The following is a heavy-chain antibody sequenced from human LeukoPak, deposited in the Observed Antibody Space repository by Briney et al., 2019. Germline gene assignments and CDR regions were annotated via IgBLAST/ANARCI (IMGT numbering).Heavy chain of an antibody. J-gene: IGHJ3*02. CDR3: ARAQVVPAAMGRSDAFDI. CDR2: IYRSGST. D-gene: IGHD2-2*01. V-gene: IGHV4-30-2*01. CDR1: GGSISSGGYS. Sequence: PSQTLPLTCAVSGGSISSGGYSWSWIRQPPGKGLEWIGYIYRSGSTYYNPSLKSRVTISVDRSKNQFSLKLSSVTAADTAVYYCARAQVVPAAMGRSDAFDIWGQGTMVTVSS.